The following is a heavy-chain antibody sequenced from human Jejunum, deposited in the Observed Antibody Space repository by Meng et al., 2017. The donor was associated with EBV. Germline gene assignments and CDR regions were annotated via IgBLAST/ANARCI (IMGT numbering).Heavy chain of an antibody. CDR1: GFNFGDYA. CDR3: AKERRGFYAEH. Sequence: VGLVGGAVQPGRSLGHSCAASGFNFGDYAMHWVRQAPGKVLEWVALVSYGGTDKLYADYVKGRFTIYRDNSDNTLFLQMNSLKPEDTAVYYCAKERRGFYAEHWGQGTLVTVSS. J-gene: IGHJ4*02. CDR2: VSYGGTDK. D-gene: IGHD1-14*01. V-gene: IGHV3-30*04.